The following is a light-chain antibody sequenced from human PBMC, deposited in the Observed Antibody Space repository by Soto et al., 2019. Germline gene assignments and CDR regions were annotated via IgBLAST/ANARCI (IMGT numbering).Light chain of an antibody. J-gene: IGLJ1*01. CDR3: CSYAGSPLYV. CDR1: SSDVGGYNY. V-gene: IGLV2-11*01. CDR2: DVS. Sequence: QSALTQPRSVSGSPGQSVTISCTGTSSDVGGYNYVSWYQQHPGKAPKLMIYDVSKRPSGVPDRFSGSKSGNTASLTISGLQAEDEADYYCCSYAGSPLYVFGTGTKV.